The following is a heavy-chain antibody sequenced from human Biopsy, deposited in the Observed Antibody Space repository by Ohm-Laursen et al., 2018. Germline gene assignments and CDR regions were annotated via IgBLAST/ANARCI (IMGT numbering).Heavy chain of an antibody. D-gene: IGHD3-9*01. CDR2: FSYDGINK. CDR1: GFTFSSYA. Sequence: SLRLSCAASGFTFSSYAMSWVRQAPGKGLEWVAHFSYDGINKHYADSVKGRFTISRDNSKNTLSLQMNSLRVEDTAMYYCLREAATGYYRTADFWGQGTLVTVSS. V-gene: IGHV3-30*03. CDR3: LREAATGYYRTADF. J-gene: IGHJ4*02.